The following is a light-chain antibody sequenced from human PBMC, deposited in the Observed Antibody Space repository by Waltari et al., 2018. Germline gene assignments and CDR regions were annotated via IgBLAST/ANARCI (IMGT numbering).Light chain of an antibody. V-gene: IGLV2-23*01. CDR1: SSDIGNEKV. J-gene: IGLJ2*01. Sequence: QSALTQPAAVSGSPGQSTTISCRGSSSDIGNEKVVSWDQQHPGEAPQRLIFAGEKRPTGVSTRFAGSNSGSTASLTLSGLQAEDEADYYCSSYTGSMKFGGGTRLTVL. CDR2: AGE. CDR3: SSYTGSMK.